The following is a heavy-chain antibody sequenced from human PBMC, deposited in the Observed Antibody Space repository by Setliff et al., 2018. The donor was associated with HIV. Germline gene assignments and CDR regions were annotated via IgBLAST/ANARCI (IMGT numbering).Heavy chain of an antibody. J-gene: IGHJ6*03. CDR3: VRHRSAVAGTRIGYCYYMDV. D-gene: IGHD6-19*01. Sequence: KISCEASGYTFTNYWIGWVRQMPGKGLEWMGIIYPGDSDIIYNPCFQGQVTISADKSITTAYLQWRSLKASDTAIYYCVRHRSAVAGTRIGYCYYMDVWGKGTTVTVSS. V-gene: IGHV5-51*01. CDR1: GYTFTNYW. CDR2: IYPGDSDI.